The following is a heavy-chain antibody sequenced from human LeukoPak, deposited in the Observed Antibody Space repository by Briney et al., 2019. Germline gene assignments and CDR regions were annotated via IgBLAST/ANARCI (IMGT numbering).Heavy chain of an antibody. Sequence: SETLSLTCTVSGGSISSGGYYWSWIRQPPGKGLEWIGYIYHSGSTYYNPSLKSRVTISVDRSKNQFSLKLSSVTAADTAVYYCARSSHDYGEYDPWGQGTLVTVSS. V-gene: IGHV4-30-2*01. CDR3: ARSSHDYGEYDP. CDR1: GGSISSGGYY. D-gene: IGHD4-17*01. CDR2: IYHSGST. J-gene: IGHJ5*02.